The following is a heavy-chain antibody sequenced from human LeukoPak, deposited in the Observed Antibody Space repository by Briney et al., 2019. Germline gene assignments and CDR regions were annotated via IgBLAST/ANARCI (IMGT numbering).Heavy chain of an antibody. CDR3: ASSIDSSGYYPASIDY. D-gene: IGHD3-22*01. CDR2: IYYSGST. Sequence: PSETLSLTCTVSGGSISSGDYYWSWIRQPPGKGLEWIGYIYYSGSTYYNPSLKGRVTISVDTSKNQFALKLSSVTAADTAVYYCASSIDSSGYYPASIDYWGQGTLVTVSS. J-gene: IGHJ4*02. V-gene: IGHV4-30-4*08. CDR1: GGSISSGDYY.